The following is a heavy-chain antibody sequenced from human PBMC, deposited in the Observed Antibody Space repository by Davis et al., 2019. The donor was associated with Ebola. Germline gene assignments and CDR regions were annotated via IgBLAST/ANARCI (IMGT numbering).Heavy chain of an antibody. V-gene: IGHV4-34*01. J-gene: IGHJ5*02. CDR2: LNHSGST. Sequence: MPSETLSLTCAVYGGSFSGYYWSWIRQPPGKGLEWFGELNHSGSTNYNPSLKSRVTISVDTSKNQFSLKPSSVTAADTAVYYCARHFGRFDPWGQGTLVTVSS. CDR1: GGSFSGYY. CDR3: ARHFGRFDP. D-gene: IGHD3-3*02.